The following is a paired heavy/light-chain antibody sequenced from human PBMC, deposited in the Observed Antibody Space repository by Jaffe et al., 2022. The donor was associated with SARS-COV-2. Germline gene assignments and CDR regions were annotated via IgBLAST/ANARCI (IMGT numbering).Light chain of an antibody. CDR3: AAWDDDGLNGWV. J-gene: IGLJ3*02. CDR1: SSNIGSNT. V-gene: IGLV1-44*01. Sequence: QSVLTQPPSASGTPGQRVTISCSGSSSNIGSNTVNWYQQLPGTAPKLLIYTNNQRPSGVPDRFSGSKSGTSASLAISGLQSEDEADYYCAAWDDDGLNGWVFGGGTKLTVL. CDR2: TNN.
Heavy chain of an antibody. V-gene: IGHV4-31*03. CDR3: ARVLSSNWNDN. CDR2: MSSSGST. J-gene: IGHJ4*02. D-gene: IGHD6-13*01. Sequence: QVQLQESGPGLVKPSQILSLTCTVSGGSVSSGLYYWSWIRQHPGKGLEWIGYMSSSGSTFYNPSLKSRVTLSVDTSKNQFSLKLSSVTAADTAVYYCARVLSSNWNDNWGQGTLVTVSS. CDR1: GGSVSSGLYY.